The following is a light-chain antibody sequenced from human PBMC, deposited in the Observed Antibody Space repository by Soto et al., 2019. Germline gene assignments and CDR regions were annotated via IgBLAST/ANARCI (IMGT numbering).Light chain of an antibody. CDR1: SSNIGAGYD. J-gene: IGLJ2*01. Sequence: QCVLTQPPSVSGAPGQRVTISCTASSSNIGAGYDVHWYQQLPGTAPKLLIYGNSNRPSGVPDRFSGSKSGTSASLAITGLQAEDEADYYCQSYDSSLSGYVVFGGGTKLTVL. CDR2: GNS. CDR3: QSYDSSLSGYVV. V-gene: IGLV1-40*01.